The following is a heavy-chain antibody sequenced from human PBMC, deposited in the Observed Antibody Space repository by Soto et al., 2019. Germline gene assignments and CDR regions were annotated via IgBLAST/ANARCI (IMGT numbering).Heavy chain of an antibody. CDR1: WYSLTRYW. V-gene: IGHV5-51*01. CDR3: ARRGYSGYYYGMDV. CDR2: IYPGDSDT. Sequence: GGSLKNSCKGSWYSLTRYWIGWVRPMPGKGLEWMGIIYPGDSDTRYSPSFQGQVTISADKSITTAYLQWSSLKASDTAMYYCARRGYSGYYYGMDVWGQGTTVTVSS. J-gene: IGHJ6*02. D-gene: IGHD5-12*01.